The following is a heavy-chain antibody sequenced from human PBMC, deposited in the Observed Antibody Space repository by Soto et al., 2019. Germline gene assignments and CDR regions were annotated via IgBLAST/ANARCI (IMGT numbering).Heavy chain of an antibody. CDR3: ARDVRFSAFDI. Sequence: QVQLVESGGGVVQPGRSLRLSCAASGFTFSSYGMHWVRQAPGKGLGWVAVIWYDGSNKYYADSVKGRFTISRDNSKNTLYLQMNSLRAEDTAVYYCARDVRFSAFDIWGQGTMVTVSS. CDR1: GFTFSSYG. CDR2: IWYDGSNK. J-gene: IGHJ3*02. V-gene: IGHV3-33*01.